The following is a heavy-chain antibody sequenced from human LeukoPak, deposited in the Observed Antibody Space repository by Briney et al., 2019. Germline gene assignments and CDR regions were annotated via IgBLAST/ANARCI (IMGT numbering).Heavy chain of an antibody. CDR1: GFTVSSNY. CDR3: AKVISSYSGFDSY. J-gene: IGHJ4*02. CDR2: INNGGHYK. D-gene: IGHD5-12*01. V-gene: IGHV3-23*01. Sequence: GGSLRLSCAASGFTVSSNYMSWVRQAPGKGLEWVSSINNGGHYKYYADSVRGRFTISRDNSKNTLFLQMDSLRAEDTAVYYCAKVISSYSGFDSYWGQGTLVTVSS.